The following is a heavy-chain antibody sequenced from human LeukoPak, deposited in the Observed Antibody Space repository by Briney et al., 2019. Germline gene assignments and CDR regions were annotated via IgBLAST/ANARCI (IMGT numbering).Heavy chain of an antibody. CDR2: ISTSGRAI. CDR3: ARVPLYDRSGYYIDY. D-gene: IGHD3-22*01. V-gene: IGHV3-48*02. CDR1: GFTFSNYN. J-gene: IGHJ4*02. Sequence: QPGGSLRLSWAASGFTFSNYNMKWVRQAPGKGLEWVSYISTSGRAIFYADSVKGRFTISRDNAKNSLFLQMNSLRDEDTAVYYCARVPLYDRSGYYIDYWGLGTLVTVSS.